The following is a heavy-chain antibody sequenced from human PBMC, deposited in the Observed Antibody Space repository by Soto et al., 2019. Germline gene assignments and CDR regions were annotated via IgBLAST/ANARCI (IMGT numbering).Heavy chain of an antibody. CDR3: ARDGSSSSYYYYGMDV. V-gene: IGHV1-3*01. CDR2: INAGNGNT. D-gene: IGHD6-6*01. Sequence: ASVKVSCKPSGYTITSYAMPWVRQAPGQRLEWMGWINAGNGNTKYSQKFQGRVTITRDTSAGTAYMELSSLRSEDTAVYYCARDGSSSSYYYYGMDVWGQGTTVTVSS. J-gene: IGHJ6*02. CDR1: GYTITSYA.